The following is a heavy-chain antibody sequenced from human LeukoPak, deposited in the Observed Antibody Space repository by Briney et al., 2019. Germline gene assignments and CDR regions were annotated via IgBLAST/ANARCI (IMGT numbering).Heavy chain of an antibody. CDR3: ARQRHIVAVPGSFDI. J-gene: IGHJ3*02. CDR2: IYHSGTT. D-gene: IGHD2-2*01. Sequence: SETLSLTRAVSVYSISSGYYWGWVRQPPGKGLEWIGNIYHSGTTYYNPSLKSRVTISVDTSKNQFSLKLTTVTAADTAVYYCARQRHIVAVPGSFDIWGQGTMVTVSS. CDR1: VYSISSGYY. V-gene: IGHV4-38-2*01.